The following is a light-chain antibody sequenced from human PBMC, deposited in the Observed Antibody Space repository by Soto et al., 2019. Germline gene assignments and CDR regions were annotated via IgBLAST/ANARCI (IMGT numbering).Light chain of an antibody. CDR1: QSVSSY. J-gene: IGKJ2*01. Sequence: EIVLTQSPATLSLSPGERATLSCRASQSVSSYLAWCQQKPGQAPRLLIYDASNRATGIPARFSGSGSGTDFTLTISSLEPEDCAVYYCQQRSNWPPYTFGQGTKLEIK. CDR2: DAS. V-gene: IGKV3-11*01. CDR3: QQRSNWPPYT.